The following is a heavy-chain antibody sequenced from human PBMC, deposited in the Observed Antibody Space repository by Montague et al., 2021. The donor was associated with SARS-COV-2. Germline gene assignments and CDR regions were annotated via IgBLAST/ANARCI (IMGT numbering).Heavy chain of an antibody. CDR1: GDSVSSSDHY. D-gene: IGHD4-17*01. J-gene: IGHJ4*02. Sequence: TLSLTCTVSGDSVSSSDHYWGWIRQPPGKGLEWFGIVYYSGYTYYNPSVKGRVTISIDASKNQFSLKLNSLTATDTAIYHCARRRLREDYFDFWGQGTLLTVSS. CDR2: VYYSGYT. CDR3: ARRRLREDYFDF. V-gene: IGHV4-39*01.